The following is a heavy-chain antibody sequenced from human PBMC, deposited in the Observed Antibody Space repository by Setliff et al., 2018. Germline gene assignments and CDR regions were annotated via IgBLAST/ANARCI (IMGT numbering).Heavy chain of an antibody. J-gene: IGHJ6*02. Sequence: VASVKVSCKASGGSFSTYAISWARQAPGQGXEWXXXXXXXXXXXXXXXKXQGRXXITADESTSTAYMELSSLRSEDTAVYYCARANYYDSSGHSVYGMDVWGQGITVTVSS. D-gene: IGHD3-22*01. CDR2: XXXXXXXX. V-gene: IGHV1-69*13. CDR1: GGSFSTYA. CDR3: ARANYYDSSGHSVYGMDV.